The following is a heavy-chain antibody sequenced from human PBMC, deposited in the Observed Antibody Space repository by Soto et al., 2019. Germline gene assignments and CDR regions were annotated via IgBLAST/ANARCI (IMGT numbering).Heavy chain of an antibody. J-gene: IGHJ6*02. Sequence: QVQLVQSGAEVKKPGASVKVSCKASGYTFTGYYMHWVRQAPGQGLEWMGWINPNSGGTNYAQKFQGWVTMTRDTSISTAYMALSRLRSDDTAVYYCAREIAVAGTVFYYYGMDVWGQGTTVTVSS. CDR3: AREIAVAGTVFYYYGMDV. V-gene: IGHV1-2*04. CDR1: GYTFTGYY. CDR2: INPNSGGT. D-gene: IGHD6-19*01.